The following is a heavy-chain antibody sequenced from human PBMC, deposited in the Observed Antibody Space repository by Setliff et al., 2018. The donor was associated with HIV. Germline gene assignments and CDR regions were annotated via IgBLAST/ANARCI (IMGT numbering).Heavy chain of an antibody. CDR1: GFTFRSYA. CDR2: ISFDGSNK. D-gene: IGHD2-15*01. CDR3: ARDRDCSGGSCYSGWFDP. V-gene: IGHV3-30*01. Sequence: PGGSLRLSCAASGFTFRSYAMHWVRQAPGKGLEWVAVISFDGSNKYYADSVTGRFTISRDNSKNTLYLQMNRLKTEDTAVYYCARDRDCSGGSCYSGWFDPWGQGTLVTVSS. J-gene: IGHJ5*02.